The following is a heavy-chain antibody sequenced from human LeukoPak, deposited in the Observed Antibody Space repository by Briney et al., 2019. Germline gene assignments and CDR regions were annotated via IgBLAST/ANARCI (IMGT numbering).Heavy chain of an antibody. CDR3: ATSGLSRFGF. J-gene: IGHJ4*02. V-gene: IGHV3-23*01. D-gene: IGHD2/OR15-2a*01. CDR1: GFTFSNYA. Sequence: GGSLRLSCAASGFTFSNYAMSWVRQAPGKGLEWVSAFSGGGGSTYYADSVKGRFTISRDNSKNTLYLQMNSLRAEDTAVYFGATSGLSRFGFWGQGTLVTVSS. CDR2: FSGGGGST.